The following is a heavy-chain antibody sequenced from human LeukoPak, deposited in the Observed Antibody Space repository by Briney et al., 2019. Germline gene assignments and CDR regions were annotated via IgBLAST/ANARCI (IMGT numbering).Heavy chain of an antibody. CDR3: AREYSASEH. V-gene: IGHV1-2*02. CDR1: GYTFVGYY. D-gene: IGHD5-12*01. J-gene: IGHJ1*01. Sequence: ASVKVSCKASGYTFVGYYLHWVRQAPGQGLEWMAWIDPYTGNTHYAQKFQGRITVTRDTSISTTYMELSWLTSDDTALYYCAREYSASEHWGQGILVTVSS. CDR2: IDPYTGNT.